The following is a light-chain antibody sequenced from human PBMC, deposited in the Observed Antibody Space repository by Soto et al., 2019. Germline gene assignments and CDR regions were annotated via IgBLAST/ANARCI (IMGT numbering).Light chain of an antibody. CDR1: SSDVGGYNY. CDR2: DAS. J-gene: IGLJ1*01. Sequence: QSALTQPASVSGSPGQSITIACTGTSSDVGGYNYVSWYQQHPGKAPKLMIYDASNRPSGVSNRFSGSKSGNTASLTITGLHAEDEDDYYCSSYTSSSTLDVFGTGTKLTVL. CDR3: SSYTSSSTLDV. V-gene: IGLV2-14*01.